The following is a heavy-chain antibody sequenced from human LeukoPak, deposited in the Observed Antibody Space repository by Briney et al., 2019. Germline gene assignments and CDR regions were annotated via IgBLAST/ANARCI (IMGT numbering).Heavy chain of an antibody. CDR1: GYTFTIYG. V-gene: IGHV1-18*01. CDR3: ARDAYCSGGSCYSGWWFDP. J-gene: IGHJ5*02. D-gene: IGHD2-15*01. Sequence: ASVKVSFKASGYTFTIYGISWVRQAPGQGVEWMGWISAYNGNTNYAQKLQGRVTMTTDTSTSTAYMELRSLRSDDTAVYYCARDAYCSGGSCYSGWWFDPWGQGTLVTVSS. CDR2: ISAYNGNT.